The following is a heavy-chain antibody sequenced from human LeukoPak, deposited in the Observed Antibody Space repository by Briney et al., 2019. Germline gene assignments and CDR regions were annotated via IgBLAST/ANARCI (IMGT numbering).Heavy chain of an antibody. CDR2: INLSGST. J-gene: IGHJ5*02. CDR3: AREYGSIFGVVKWFDP. CDR1: GGSFSGYY. D-gene: IGHD3-3*01. V-gene: IGHV4-34*01. Sequence: SETLSLTCAVYGGSFSGYYWSWIRQPPGKGLEWIGEINLSGSTNYNPSLKSRVTISVDTSKNQFSLKLSSVTAADTAVYYCAREYGSIFGVVKWFDPWGQGTLVTVSS.